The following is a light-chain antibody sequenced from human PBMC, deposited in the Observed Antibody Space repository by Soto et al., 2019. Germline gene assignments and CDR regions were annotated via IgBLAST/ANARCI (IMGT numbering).Light chain of an antibody. V-gene: IGKV1D-12*01. CDR1: QGISRS. CDR2: SAS. Sequence: DIQMTQSTSCVSVSVVDRVTITFQASQGISRSLAWYQQKPGKAPKLLIYSASSLQSGVPSRFSGSGFGTDFTLTISSLQPEDFATYYCQQADTFPITFGQGTRLEIK. CDR3: QQADTFPIT. J-gene: IGKJ5*01.